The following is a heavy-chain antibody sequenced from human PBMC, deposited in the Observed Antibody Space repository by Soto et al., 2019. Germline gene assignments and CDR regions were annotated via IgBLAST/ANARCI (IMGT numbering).Heavy chain of an antibody. J-gene: IGHJ4*02. CDR3: ARLPTVAGNDY. D-gene: IGHD6-19*01. Sequence: PSETLSLTCTVSGGSISSGGYYWSWIRQHPGKGLEWIGYIYYSGSTYYNPSLKSRVTISVDTSKNQFSLKLSSVTAADTAVYYCARLPTVAGNDYWGQGTLVTVSS. CDR2: IYYSGST. CDR1: GGSISSGGYY. V-gene: IGHV4-31*03.